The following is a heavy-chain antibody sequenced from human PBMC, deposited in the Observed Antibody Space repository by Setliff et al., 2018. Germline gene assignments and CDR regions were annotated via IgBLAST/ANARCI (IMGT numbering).Heavy chain of an antibody. CDR1: GDSISSRRNY. CDR2: IYTSWST. CDR3: ARGRLLYVGDSHYFDN. D-gene: IGHD4-17*01. Sequence: PSETLSLTCTVSGDSISSRRNYWGWFRQPAGKELEWIGQIYTSWSTNYNPSLKSRVTISLDTSKNKFSLSLSSVTAADTAVYYCARGRLLYVGDSHYFDNWGQGTLVTVSS. V-gene: IGHV4-61*09. J-gene: IGHJ4*02.